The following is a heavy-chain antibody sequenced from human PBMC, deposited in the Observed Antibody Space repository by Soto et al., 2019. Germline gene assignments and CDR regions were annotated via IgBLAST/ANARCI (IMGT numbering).Heavy chain of an antibody. CDR1: GFTFSSYA. J-gene: IGHJ4*02. D-gene: IGHD3-22*01. Sequence: QVQLVESGGGVVQPGRSLRLSCAASGFTFSSYAMHWVRQAPGKGLEWVAVISYDGSNKYYADSVKGRFTISRDNSKNTLYLQMNSLRAEDTAVYYCARSPSYYDRSGSGYFDYWGQGTLVTVSS. V-gene: IGHV3-30-3*01. CDR3: ARSPSYYDRSGSGYFDY. CDR2: ISYDGSNK.